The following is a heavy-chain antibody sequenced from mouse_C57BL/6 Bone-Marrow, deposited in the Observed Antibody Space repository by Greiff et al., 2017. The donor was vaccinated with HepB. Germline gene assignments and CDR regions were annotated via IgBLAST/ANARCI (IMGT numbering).Heavy chain of an antibody. CDR1: GFTFTDYY. Sequence: EVKLVESGGGLVQPGGSLSLSCAASGFTFTDYYMSWVRQPPEKALEWLGFIRNKANGYTTEYSASVKGRFTISRDNSQSILYLQMNALRAEDSATYYCARSPYDYDWFADWGQGTLVTVSA. V-gene: IGHV7-3*01. D-gene: IGHD2-4*01. J-gene: IGHJ3*01. CDR2: IRNKANGYTT. CDR3: ARSPYDYDWFAD.